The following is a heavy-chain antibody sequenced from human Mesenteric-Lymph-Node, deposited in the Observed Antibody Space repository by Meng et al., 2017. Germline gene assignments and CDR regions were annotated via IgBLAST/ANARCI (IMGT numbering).Heavy chain of an antibody. CDR2: IPHRGSS. V-gene: IGHV4-31*09. D-gene: IGHD3-10*01. CDR3: LRGSGGSV. J-gene: IGHJ1*01. CDR1: SGSISGGGHY. Sequence: QVQLQGPGPGLVKPSQTLSLTCTVSSGSISGGGHYCSWIRQHPGKGLEWIGEIPHRGSSAYNPSLKSRVSMSIDKSKNQFSLKLTSVTAADMAVYHCLRGSGGSVWGQGTLVTVSS.